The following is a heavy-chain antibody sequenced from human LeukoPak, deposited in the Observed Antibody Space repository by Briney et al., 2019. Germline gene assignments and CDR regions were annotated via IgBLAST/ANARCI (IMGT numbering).Heavy chain of an antibody. CDR2: IYYSGST. J-gene: IGHJ4*02. D-gene: IGHD2-2*01. CDR3: ASGGYCSSTSCPFDY. Sequence: PSETLSLTCTVSGGSISSYYWSWIRQPPGKGLEWIGYIYYSGSTNYNPSLKSRVTISVDTSKSQFSLKLSSVTAADTAVYYCASGGYCSSTSCPFDYWGQGTLVTVSS. CDR1: GGSISSYY. V-gene: IGHV4-59*01.